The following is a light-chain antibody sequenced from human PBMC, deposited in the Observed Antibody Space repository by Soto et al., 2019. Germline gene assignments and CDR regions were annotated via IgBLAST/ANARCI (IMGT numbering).Light chain of an antibody. CDR2: DAS. J-gene: IGKJ2*03. CDR3: QQYNDWSSR. CDR1: QSVNNF. Sequence: DIQMTQSPSTLTASVGDRVTITCRASQSVNNFLAWYQQKPGKAPKLLIYDASTLEDGVPSRFSGSGSGTQFTLTISSVQPDDYATYYCQQYNDWSSRFGQGTKLEIK. V-gene: IGKV1-5*01.